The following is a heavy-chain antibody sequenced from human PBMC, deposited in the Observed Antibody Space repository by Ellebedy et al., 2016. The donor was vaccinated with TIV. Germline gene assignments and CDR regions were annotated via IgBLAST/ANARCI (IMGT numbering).Heavy chain of an antibody. J-gene: IGHJ1*01. CDR1: GGSISSGGYS. V-gene: IGHV4-30-2*01. Sequence: SETLSLXXVVSGGSISSGGYSWSWIRQPPGKGLEWIGSMYHSGSTYYNPSLKSRVTISVDRSKNQFSLNLSSVTAADTAVYYCARGRGSSYDLPLQHWGQGTLVTVSS. D-gene: IGHD5-18*01. CDR2: MYHSGST. CDR3: ARGRGSSYDLPLQH.